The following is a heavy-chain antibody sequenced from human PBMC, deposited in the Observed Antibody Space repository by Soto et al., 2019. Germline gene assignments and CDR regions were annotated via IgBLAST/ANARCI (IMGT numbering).Heavy chain of an antibody. CDR1: GGSISSGGYY. J-gene: IGHJ3*02. CDR3: ARDQGYSTTSALDI. Sequence: QVQLQESGPGLVKPSQTLSLTCTVSGGSISSGGYYWSWIRQHPGKGLEWIGYIYYSGSTYYNPSLKRRIIISAETSKNQFSLNLSSVTAADTAVYYCARDQGYSTTSALDIWGQGTMVTVSS. V-gene: IGHV4-31*03. D-gene: IGHD6-13*01. CDR2: IYYSGST.